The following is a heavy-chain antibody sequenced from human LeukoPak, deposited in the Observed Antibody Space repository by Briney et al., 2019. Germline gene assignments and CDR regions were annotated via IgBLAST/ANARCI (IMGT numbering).Heavy chain of an antibody. CDR1: GYTFTGYY. CDR3: ARDPSPPILWFGELSGAFDT. CDR2: INPNSGGT. D-gene: IGHD3-10*01. Sequence: ASVKVSCKASGYTFTGYYMHWVRQAPGQGLEWMGWINPNSGGTNYAQKFQGRVTMTRDTSISTAYMELSRLRSDDTAVYYCARDPSPPILWFGELSGAFDTWGQGTMVTVSS. V-gene: IGHV1-2*02. J-gene: IGHJ3*02.